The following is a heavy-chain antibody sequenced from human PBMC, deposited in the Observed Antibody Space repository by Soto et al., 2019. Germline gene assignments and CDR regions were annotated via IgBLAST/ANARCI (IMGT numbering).Heavy chain of an antibody. V-gene: IGHV3-30*03. Sequence: QAGGSLRLSCATSGFSFGSYGMHWVRQAPGKGLEWVAVISYDGANKHFIDSVKGRFSISRDNSTNTVFLEMNRLRTEDTAIYHCARAARPIHYYFDFWGRGTPVTVSS. CDR2: ISYDGANK. J-gene: IGHJ4*01. CDR1: GFSFGSYG. D-gene: IGHD3-10*01. CDR3: ARAARPIHYYFDF.